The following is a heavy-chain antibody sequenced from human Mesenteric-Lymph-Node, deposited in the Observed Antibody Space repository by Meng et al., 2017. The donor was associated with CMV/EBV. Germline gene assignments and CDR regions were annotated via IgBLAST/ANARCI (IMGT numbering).Heavy chain of an antibody. CDR3: ASRALGGYFDWLLFY. Sequence: SGDTFTSYAMSWVRQAPGQGLEWMGWINTNTGNPTYAKGCTGRFVFSLDTSVSTAYLQISSLKAEDTAVYYCASRALGGYFDWLLFYWGQGTLVTVSS. CDR1: GDTFTSYA. CDR2: INTNTGNP. D-gene: IGHD3-9*01. J-gene: IGHJ4*02. V-gene: IGHV7-4-1*02.